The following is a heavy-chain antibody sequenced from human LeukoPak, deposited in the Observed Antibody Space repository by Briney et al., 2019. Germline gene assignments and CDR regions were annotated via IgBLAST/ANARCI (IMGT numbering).Heavy chain of an antibody. D-gene: IGHD3-22*01. J-gene: IGHJ4*02. CDR1: CS. V-gene: IGHV3-21*01. CDR3: AREGYDSNGYYLDY. Sequence: CSMNWVRQAPGKGLEWVSSISSSSSYIYYADSVKGRFTISRDNAKNSLYLQMNSLRAEDTAVYYCAREGYDSNGYYLDYWGQGTLVTVSS. CDR2: ISSSSSYI.